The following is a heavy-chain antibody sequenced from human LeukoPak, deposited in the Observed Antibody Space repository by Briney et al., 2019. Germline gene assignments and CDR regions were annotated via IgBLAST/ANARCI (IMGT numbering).Heavy chain of an antibody. CDR3: ARGTNSAFDI. V-gene: IGHV6-1*01. J-gene: IGHJ3*02. Sequence: SQTLSLTCTISGDSVSSSSVAWNWIRQSPSRGLEWLGRTYDRSKVYAVSVKGRITINSDTSKNQFSLQLNSVTPEDTAVYYCARGTNSAFDIWGQGTMVTVSS. CDR1: GDSVSSSSVA. D-gene: IGHD2-8*01. CDR2: TYDRSK.